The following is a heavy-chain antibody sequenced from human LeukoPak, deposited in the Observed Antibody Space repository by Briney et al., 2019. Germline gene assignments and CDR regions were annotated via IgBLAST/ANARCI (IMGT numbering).Heavy chain of an antibody. J-gene: IGHJ4*02. CDR1: GFTFSSYW. V-gene: IGHV3-7*01. Sequence: GGSLRLSCAASGFTFSSYWMSWVRQAPGKGLEWVANIKQDGSEKYYVDSVKGRFTISRDNSKNTLYLQMGSLRAEDMAVYYCARTSGGNYYGSGSYTDYWGQGTLVTVSS. CDR2: IKQDGSEK. D-gene: IGHD3-10*01. CDR3: ARTSGGNYYGSGSYTDY.